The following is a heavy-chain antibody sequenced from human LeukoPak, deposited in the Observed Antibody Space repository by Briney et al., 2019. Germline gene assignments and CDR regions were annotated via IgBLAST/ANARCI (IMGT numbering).Heavy chain of an antibody. CDR2: INPNSGGA. V-gene: IGHV1-2*02. Sequence: ASVKVSCKASGYTFTSYGISWVRQAPGQGLEWMGWINPNSGGANYAQKFQGRVTMTRDTSISTAYMELSRLRSDDTAVYYCARSTYCGGDCYFFDYWGQGTLVTVSS. CDR3: ARSTYCGGDCYFFDY. D-gene: IGHD2-21*01. J-gene: IGHJ4*02. CDR1: GYTFTSYG.